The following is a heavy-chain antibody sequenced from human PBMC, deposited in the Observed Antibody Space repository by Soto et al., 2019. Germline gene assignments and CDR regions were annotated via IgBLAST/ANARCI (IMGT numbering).Heavy chain of an antibody. J-gene: IGHJ5*02. D-gene: IGHD6-13*01. Sequence: QVQLVQSGSEVKMPGSSVKVTCKTSGGPFSRPAINWVRRAPGQGLEWMGGIIPLFGTTNYAQKFKGRVTISADESTSTAFTELSSLTSEDAAVYYCATAAIHGSSWYLWVDPGGQGTVVTVSS. CDR2: IIPLFGTT. CDR3: ATAAIHGSSWYLWVDP. V-gene: IGHV1-69*01. CDR1: GGPFSRPA.